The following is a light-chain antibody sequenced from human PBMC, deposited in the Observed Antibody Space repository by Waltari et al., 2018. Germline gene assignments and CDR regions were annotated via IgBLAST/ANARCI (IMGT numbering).Light chain of an antibody. J-gene: IGLJ1*01. CDR3: AAWDDSLSGFV. CDR1: RSNIGSNA. Sequence: QSVLTQPPSAAATPGQRATICCSGRRSNIGSNAVHSYQQVPGTAPKLLIYTNDQRPSGVPDRFSGSKSGTSASLAISGLQSEDEAGYYCAAWDDSLSGFVFGTGTKVTVL. CDR2: TND. V-gene: IGLV1-44*01.